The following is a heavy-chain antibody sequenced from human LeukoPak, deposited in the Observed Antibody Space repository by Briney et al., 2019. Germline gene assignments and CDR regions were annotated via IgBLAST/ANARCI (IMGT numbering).Heavy chain of an antibody. V-gene: IGHV3-33*06. Sequence: PGRSLRLSCAASGFTFSSYGMHWVRQAPGKGLEGVAVIWYDGSNKYYADSVKGRFTISRDNSKNTLYLQMNSLRAEDTAVYYCAKDGRPSGSFFDYWGQGTLVTVSS. J-gene: IGHJ4*02. CDR1: GFTFSSYG. D-gene: IGHD1-26*01. CDR2: IWYDGSNK. CDR3: AKDGRPSGSFFDY.